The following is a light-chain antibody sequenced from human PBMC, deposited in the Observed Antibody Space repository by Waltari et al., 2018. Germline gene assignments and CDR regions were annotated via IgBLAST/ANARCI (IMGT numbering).Light chain of an antibody. Sequence: EIVLTQSPGTLSLSPGERATLSCRASQSVSNMLAWYQQKPGQAPRLLIYDTSNRATGIPARFSGSGFGTDFTLTISSLEPEDFAVYYCQQRSNWPPTFGQGTKVEI. CDR3: QQRSNWPPT. J-gene: IGKJ1*01. CDR1: QSVSNM. V-gene: IGKV3-11*01. CDR2: DTS.